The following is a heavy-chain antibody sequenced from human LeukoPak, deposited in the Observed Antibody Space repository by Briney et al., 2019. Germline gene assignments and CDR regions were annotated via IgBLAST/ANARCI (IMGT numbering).Heavy chain of an antibody. CDR2: IYYSGST. CDR3: ARDRTWFDP. CDR1: GGSISSYY. V-gene: IGHV4-59*01. J-gene: IGHJ5*02. Sequence: SETLSLTCTVSGGSISSYYWSWIRQPPGKGLEWIGYIYYSGSTNYNPSLKSRVTISVDTSKNQFSLKLSSVTAADTAVYYCARDRTWFDPWGQGTLVTVSS.